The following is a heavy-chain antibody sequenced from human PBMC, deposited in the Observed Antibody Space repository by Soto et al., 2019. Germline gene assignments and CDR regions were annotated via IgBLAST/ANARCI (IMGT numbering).Heavy chain of an antibody. Sequence: PGGSLRLSCAASGFTFTTYAMSWVRQAPGKGLEWVSFVSASGGTTYYADSVKGWFTISRDNSKDTLYLQMNTLRAEDTAVYFFARDHISAAGTDYWGKGTLVTVSS. J-gene: IGHJ4*02. D-gene: IGHD6-13*01. V-gene: IGHV3-23*01. CDR2: VSASGGTT. CDR3: ARDHISAAGTDY. CDR1: GFTFTTYA.